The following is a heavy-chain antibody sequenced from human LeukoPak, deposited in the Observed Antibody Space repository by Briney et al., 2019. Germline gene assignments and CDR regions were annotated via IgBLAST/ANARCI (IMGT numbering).Heavy chain of an antibody. V-gene: IGHV3-21*01. D-gene: IGHD3-22*01. CDR2: ITSSGTYI. CDR1: GFTFNNYN. J-gene: IGHJ4*02. CDR3: ARPYYYDSSGYYDIYFDY. Sequence: PGGSLRLSCATSGFTFNNYNMNWVRQAPGRALEWVSSITSSGTYIFYADSVKGRFTISRDNAKNSLYLQMNSLRAEDTAVYYCARPYYYDSSGYYDIYFDYWGQGTLVTVSS.